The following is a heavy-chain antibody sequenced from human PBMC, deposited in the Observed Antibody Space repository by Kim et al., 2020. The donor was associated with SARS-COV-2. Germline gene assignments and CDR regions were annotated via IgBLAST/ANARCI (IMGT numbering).Heavy chain of an antibody. J-gene: IGHJ4*02. CDR1: GGTFSSYA. Sequence: SVKVSCKASGGTFSSYAISWVRQAPGQGLEWMGGIIPIFGTANYAQKFQGRVTITADESTSTAYMELSSLRSEDTAVYYCARTDGALELLQLDYRGQGTLVTVSS. D-gene: IGHD1-7*01. CDR2: IIPIFGTA. V-gene: IGHV1-69*13. CDR3: ARTDGALELLQLDY.